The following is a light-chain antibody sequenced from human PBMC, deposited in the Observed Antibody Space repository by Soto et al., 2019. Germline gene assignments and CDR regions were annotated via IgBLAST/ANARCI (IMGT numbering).Light chain of an antibody. J-gene: IGKJ1*01. V-gene: IGKV1-6*01. CDR1: QGIRDD. CDR2: AAS. CDR3: LQDYDCPRT. Sequence: AIQMTQSPSSLSASVGDRVTITCRASQGIRDDLGWYQQKPGKAPNLLIYAASILQSGVPSRFSASGSGTDFTLTISSLQPEDFATYYCLQDYDCPRTFGQGTKVEI.